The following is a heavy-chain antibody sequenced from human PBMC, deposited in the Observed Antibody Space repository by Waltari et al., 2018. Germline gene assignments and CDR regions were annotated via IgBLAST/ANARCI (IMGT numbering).Heavy chain of an antibody. CDR1: GGSISSHY. CDR3: ARFSMTTVTTGAFDI. V-gene: IGHV4-59*11. J-gene: IGHJ3*02. CDR2: IYYSGST. D-gene: IGHD4-17*01. Sequence: QVQLQESGPGLVKPSETLSLTCTVSGGSISSHYWSWIRQPPGKGLEWIGYIYYSGSTNYNPSLKSRVTISVDTSKNQFSLKLSSVTAADTAVYYCARFSMTTVTTGAFDIWVQGTMVTVSS.